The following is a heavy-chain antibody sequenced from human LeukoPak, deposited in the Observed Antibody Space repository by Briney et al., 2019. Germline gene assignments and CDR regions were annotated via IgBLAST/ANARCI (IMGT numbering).Heavy chain of an antibody. J-gene: IGHJ3*02. CDR2: ISSSSSYI. V-gene: IGHV3-21*01. Sequence: GGSLRLSCAASGFTFSSYSMNWVRQAPGKGLVWVSSISSSSSYIYYADSVKGRFTISRDNAKNSLYLQMNSLRAEDTAVYYCARDFLETPFRVYAFDIWGQGTMVTVSS. CDR1: GFTFSSYS. D-gene: IGHD3-3*01. CDR3: ARDFLETPFRVYAFDI.